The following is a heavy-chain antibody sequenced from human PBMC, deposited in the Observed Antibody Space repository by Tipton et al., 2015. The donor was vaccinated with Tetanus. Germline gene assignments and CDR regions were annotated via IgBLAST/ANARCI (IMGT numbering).Heavy chain of an antibody. Sequence: TLSLTCTVSGGSVSSYYWTWFRQPPGKRLESIGFASSSGNSNYSPSLTGRVSMSLDTSKQQFSLSLTSATAADTAVYYCARGWSECSSWSCSPFDSWGQGTLVTVSS. CDR1: GGSVSSYY. CDR2: ASSSGNS. CDR3: ARGWSECSSWSCSPFDS. J-gene: IGHJ4*02. D-gene: IGHD2-2*01. V-gene: IGHV4-4*07.